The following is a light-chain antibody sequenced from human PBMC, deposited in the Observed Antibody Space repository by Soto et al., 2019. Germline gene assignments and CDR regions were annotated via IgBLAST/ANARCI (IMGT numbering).Light chain of an antibody. CDR1: QSLQHNNGNTL. CDR3: MQALQTPRT. CDR2: LGA. V-gene: IGKV2-28*01. Sequence: EIVMTQSPLSLTVTPGEPASISGKSSQSLQHNNGNTLLDWYMQKPGQSPQLLIYLGARRAPGDPDMVSGSGSGTDFTLRISTVEADDAAIYYCMQALQTPRTFGQGTKLEI. J-gene: IGKJ1*01.